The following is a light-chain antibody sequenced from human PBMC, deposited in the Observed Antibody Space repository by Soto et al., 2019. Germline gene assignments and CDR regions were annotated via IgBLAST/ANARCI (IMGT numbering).Light chain of an antibody. Sequence: QSALTQPPSVSGSPRQSVPISCPGTSSDVGSYNRVSWYQQPPGTAPKLMIYEVTNRPSGVPDRFSGSKSGNTASLTISGLQAEDEADYYCSSYTSSSTYVFGTGTKVTVL. V-gene: IGLV2-18*02. CDR1: SSDVGSYNR. CDR2: EVT. J-gene: IGLJ1*01. CDR3: SSYTSSSTYV.